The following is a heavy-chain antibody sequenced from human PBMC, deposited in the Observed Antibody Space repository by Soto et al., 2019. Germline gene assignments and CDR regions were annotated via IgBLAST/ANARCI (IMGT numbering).Heavy chain of an antibody. J-gene: IGHJ4*02. CDR1: GFSLSSSDVG. D-gene: IGHD2-21*02. Sequence: QITLKESGPTLVKPTQTLTLTCTFSGFSLSSSDVGVGWIRQPPGKALEWLALIYWDDDKRYSPSLKSRLTITKDTSRNQVVLTVTNLDPVDTATYYCVRVSGGGNSAYFDYWGQGTLVTVSS. CDR2: IYWDDDK. V-gene: IGHV2-5*02. CDR3: VRVSGGGNSAYFDY.